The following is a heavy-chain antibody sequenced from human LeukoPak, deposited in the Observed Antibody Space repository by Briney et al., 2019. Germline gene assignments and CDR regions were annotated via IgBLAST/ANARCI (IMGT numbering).Heavy chain of an antibody. CDR3: GRDLRSGYFDY. V-gene: IGHV3-33*01. J-gene: IGHJ4*02. D-gene: IGHD4-17*01. CDR1: GFTFSDYG. CDR2: IWSDGSNK. Sequence: GGSLRLSCAASGFTFSDYGIHWVRQAPGKGREWVAIIWSDGSNKYYADSVKGRFTISRDDSKNTVHLQMNSLRAEDTALYFCGRDLRSGYFDYLGQGTLVTVSS.